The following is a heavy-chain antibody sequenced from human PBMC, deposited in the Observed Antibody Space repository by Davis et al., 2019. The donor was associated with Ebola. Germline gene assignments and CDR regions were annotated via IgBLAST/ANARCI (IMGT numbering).Heavy chain of an antibody. CDR2: IIPIFGTA. V-gene: IGHV1-69*06. J-gene: IGHJ5*02. Sequence: SVKVSCKASGGTFSSYAISWVRQAPGQGLEWMGGIIPIFGTANYAQKFQGRVTITADKSTSTAYMELRSLRSDDTAVYYCARGVTMVRGPAGNWFDPWGQGTLVTVSS. CDR1: GGTFSSYA. CDR3: ARGVTMVRGPAGNWFDP. D-gene: IGHD3-10*01.